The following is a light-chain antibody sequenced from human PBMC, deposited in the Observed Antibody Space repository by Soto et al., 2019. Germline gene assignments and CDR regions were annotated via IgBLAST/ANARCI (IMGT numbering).Light chain of an antibody. V-gene: IGKV1-39*01. CDR2: SAS. Sequence: DIQMTQSPPSLSATMGDRVSITCRESQTVSIFLNWSPHQKGRAPTVXIHSASTLQTGVPSRGTGSGSCTECTLTITNVQPADFETVDCQQYDTFTRTFGQGTKVDIK. CDR3: QQYDTFTRT. CDR1: QTVSIF. J-gene: IGKJ1*01.